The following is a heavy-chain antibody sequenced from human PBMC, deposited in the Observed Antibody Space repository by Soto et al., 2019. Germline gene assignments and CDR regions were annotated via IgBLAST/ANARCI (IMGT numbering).Heavy chain of an antibody. Sequence: EVQLVESGGGLVQPGGSLRLSCAASGFTFSSYWMSCVRQAPGKGLEWVANIKQDGSEKFYVDSVKGRFTISRDNAQNSLYLQMKSLRAEDTAVYFCAKNKMEGVDYFDYWGQGTLVTVSS. V-gene: IGHV3-7*03. J-gene: IGHJ4*02. CDR2: IKQDGSEK. CDR1: GFTFSSYW. CDR3: AKNKMEGVDYFDY. D-gene: IGHD3-10*01.